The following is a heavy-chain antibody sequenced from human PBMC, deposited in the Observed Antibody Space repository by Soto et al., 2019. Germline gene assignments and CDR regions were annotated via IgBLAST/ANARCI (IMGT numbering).Heavy chain of an antibody. V-gene: IGHV3-53*01. CDR3: ARGTWGISWPNFFDY. J-gene: IGHJ4*02. D-gene: IGHD6-13*01. CDR1: GFSVTTTY. CDR2: IYAGGYT. Sequence: EVQLVESGGGLIKPGGSLRLSCTAPGFSVTTTYMSWVRQAPGKGLEWVSLIYAGGYTSYADSVKGRFTVSRDNSNNTLFLQLNSLRVEDTAVYYCARGTWGISWPNFFDYWGQGVLVTVSS.